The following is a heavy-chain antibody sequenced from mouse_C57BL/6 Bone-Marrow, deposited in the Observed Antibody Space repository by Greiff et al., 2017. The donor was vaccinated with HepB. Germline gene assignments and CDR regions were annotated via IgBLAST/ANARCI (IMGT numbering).Heavy chain of an antibody. CDR1: GFSLTSYA. J-gene: IGHJ2*01. D-gene: IGHD3-2*02. V-gene: IGHV2-9-1*01. CDR3: ARPAYSSGYYFDY. Sequence: VKVVESGPGLVAPSQSLSITCTVSGFSLTSYAISWVRQPPGKGLEWLGVIWTGGGTNYNSALKSRLSISKDNSKSQVFLKMNSLQTDDTARYYCARPAYSSGYYFDYWGQGTTLTVSS. CDR2: IWTGGGT.